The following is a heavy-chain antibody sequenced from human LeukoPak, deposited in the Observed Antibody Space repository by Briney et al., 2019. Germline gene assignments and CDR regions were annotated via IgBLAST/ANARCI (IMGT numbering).Heavy chain of an antibody. Sequence: QPGGSLRLSCAASGFTFSSYGMPWVRQAPGKGLEWVAVISYDGSNKYYADSVKGRFTISRDNSKNTLYLQMNSLRAEDTAVYYCAKARGGYFDYWGQGTLVTVSS. D-gene: IGHD3-10*01. V-gene: IGHV3-30*18. CDR1: GFTFSSYG. CDR3: AKARGGYFDY. J-gene: IGHJ4*02. CDR2: ISYDGSNK.